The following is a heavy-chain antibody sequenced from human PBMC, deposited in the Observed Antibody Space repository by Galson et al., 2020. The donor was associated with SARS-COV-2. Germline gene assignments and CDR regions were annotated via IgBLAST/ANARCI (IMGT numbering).Heavy chain of an antibody. CDR1: GYSISSGYY. V-gene: IGHV4-38-2*02. CDR3: AREQTGMKAARHDAFDI. CDR2: IYHTGTT. Sequence: SETLSLTCNVSGYSISSGYYWGWLRQPPGKGLEWIGNIYHTGTTYSNPSLKSRLTMSADTSKNQISLSLRSVTAADTAMYYCAREQTGMKAARHDAFDIWGPGTVVSVSS. J-gene: IGHJ3*02. D-gene: IGHD6-6*01.